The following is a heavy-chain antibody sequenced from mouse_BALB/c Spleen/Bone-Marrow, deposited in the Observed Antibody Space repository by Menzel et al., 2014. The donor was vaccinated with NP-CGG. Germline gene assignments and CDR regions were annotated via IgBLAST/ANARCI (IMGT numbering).Heavy chain of an antibody. CDR1: GFIIKNTY. Sequence: VQLQQPGAALVKLGAPVKLSCTAFGFIIKNTYMLWVKQRPEQGLEWFGRIDPANGNAKFDTKFQGKATITEETSSNPAYLQLSSLTSDDTAVYCCARYRLGTYFDYWGQGTTLTVSS. V-gene: IGHV14-3*02. CDR2: IDPANGNA. CDR3: ARYRLGTYFDY. J-gene: IGHJ2*01. D-gene: IGHD2-14*01.